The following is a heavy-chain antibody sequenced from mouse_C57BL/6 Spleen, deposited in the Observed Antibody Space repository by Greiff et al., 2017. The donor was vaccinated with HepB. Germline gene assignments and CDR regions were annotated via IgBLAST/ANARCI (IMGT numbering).Heavy chain of an antibody. V-gene: IGHV6-3*01. Sequence: EVMLVESGGGLVQPGGSMILSCVASGFTFSNYWMNWVRQSPEKGLEWVAQIRLKSDNYATLYAESVKGRFTTSRDDSKTSVYLQMNNLRAEDTGIYYCTDPSWFAYWGQGTLVTVSA. CDR2: IRLKSDNYAT. CDR1: GFTFSNYW. J-gene: IGHJ3*01. CDR3: TDPSWFAY.